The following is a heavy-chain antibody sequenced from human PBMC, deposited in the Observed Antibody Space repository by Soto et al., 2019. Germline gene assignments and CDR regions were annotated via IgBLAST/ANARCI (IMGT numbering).Heavy chain of an antibody. CDR1: GGSFSGYY. Sequence: SETLSLTCAVYGGSFSGYYWSWIRQPPGKGLEWIGEINHSGSTNYNPSLKSRVTISVDTSKNQFSLKLSSVTAADTAVYYCARVSGNPLGVPAAIRHYMDVWGKGTTVTVSS. V-gene: IGHV4-34*01. CDR3: ARVSGNPLGVPAAIRHYMDV. CDR2: INHSGST. D-gene: IGHD2-2*01. J-gene: IGHJ6*03.